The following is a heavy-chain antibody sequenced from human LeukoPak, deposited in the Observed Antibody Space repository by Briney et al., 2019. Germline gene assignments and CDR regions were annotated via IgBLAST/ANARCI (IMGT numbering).Heavy chain of an antibody. V-gene: IGHV1-18*01. Sequence: ASVKVSCKASGYTFTSYGISWVRLAPGQGREWMGWISAYNVNTNYAQKLQGRVTMTTDTSTSTAYMELRSLRSDDTAVYYCARDQNYYDSVREFDIWGQGTMVTVSS. CDR1: GYTFTSYG. CDR3: ARDQNYYDSVREFDI. CDR2: ISAYNVNT. D-gene: IGHD3-22*01. J-gene: IGHJ3*02.